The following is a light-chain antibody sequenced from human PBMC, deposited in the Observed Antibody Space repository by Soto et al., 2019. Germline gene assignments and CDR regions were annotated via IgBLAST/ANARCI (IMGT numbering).Light chain of an antibody. J-gene: IGLJ1*01. CDR1: SSDVGAYDY. Sequence: SALTQPRSVSGSPGQSVTISCTGTSSDVGAYDYVSWYQQHPGRAPKLMIYDVSKRPSGVPDRFSGSKSGNTASLTISGLQAEDEADYYCCSYAGSYTYVFATGTKVTVL. CDR3: CSYAGSYTYV. V-gene: IGLV2-11*01. CDR2: DVS.